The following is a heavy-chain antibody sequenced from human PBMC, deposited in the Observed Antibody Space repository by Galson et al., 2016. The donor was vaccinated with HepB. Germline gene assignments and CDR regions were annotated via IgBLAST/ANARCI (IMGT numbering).Heavy chain of an antibody. CDR2: IDPGGDST. J-gene: IGHJ4*02. V-gene: IGHV1-46*01. D-gene: IGHD3-16*01. CDR1: GYTFTSYY. Sequence: SVKVSCKASGYTFTSYYMHWVRQAPGQGLEWMGVIDPGGDSTRYAQKFQGRVTVTRDTTSSTVYMKLSSLRSDDTAVYYCARLGGGQDYWGQGTPVSVSS. CDR3: ARLGGGQDY.